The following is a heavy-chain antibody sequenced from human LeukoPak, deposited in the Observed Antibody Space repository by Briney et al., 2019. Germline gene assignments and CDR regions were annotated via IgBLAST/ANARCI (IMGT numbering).Heavy chain of an antibody. CDR2: ISGDGGST. J-gene: IGHJ4*02. CDR3: AKDAWAGYSGYDWGEDYFDY. CDR1: GFTFDDYA. V-gene: IGHV3-43*02. Sequence: TGGSLRLSCAASGFTFDDYAMHWVRQAPGKGLEWVSLISGDGGSTYYADCVKGRFTISRDNSKNSLYLQMNSLRTEDTALYYCAKDAWAGYSGYDWGEDYFDYWGQGTLVTVSS. D-gene: IGHD5-12*01.